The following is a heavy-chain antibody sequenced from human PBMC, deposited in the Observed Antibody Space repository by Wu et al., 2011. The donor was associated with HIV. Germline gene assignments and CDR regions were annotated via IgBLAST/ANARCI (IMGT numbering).Heavy chain of an antibody. D-gene: IGHD3-10*01. CDR1: GYTFTSYG. CDR2: ISADNGDT. J-gene: IGHJ6*03. Sequence: QVQLVQTGAEVKKPGASVKVSCKTSGYTFTSYGISWVRQAPGQGLEWMGWISADNGDTNYAQKLQGRVTMTTDTSTSTAYMELRSLRFDDTAVYYCARDRHPMVGPWYYYYYMDVWGKGTTVTVXS. CDR3: ARDRHPMVGPWYYYYYMDV. V-gene: IGHV1-18*01.